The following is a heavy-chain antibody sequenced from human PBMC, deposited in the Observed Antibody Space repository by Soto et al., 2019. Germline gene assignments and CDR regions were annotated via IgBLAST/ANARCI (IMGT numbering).Heavy chain of an antibody. CDR3: ARHPERIAEIGWFDP. J-gene: IGHJ5*02. CDR1: GFTFSSYS. D-gene: IGHD6-13*01. CDR2: ISSSSSTI. Sequence: EVQLVESGGGFVQPGGSLRLSCAASGFTFSSYSMNWVRQAPGKGLEWISYISSSSSTIYYADSVKGRFTISRHNAKNSLYLQMNSLRAEDTAVYYCARHPERIAEIGWFDPWGQGNLVTVPS. V-gene: IGHV3-48*01.